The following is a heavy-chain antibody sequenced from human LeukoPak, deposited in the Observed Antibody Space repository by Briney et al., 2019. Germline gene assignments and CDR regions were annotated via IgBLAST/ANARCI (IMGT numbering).Heavy chain of an antibody. CDR2: INHSGST. D-gene: IGHD2-2*02. CDR3: ARGRYCSSTSCYRGGPFDY. CDR1: GFTFSSYE. J-gene: IGHJ4*02. V-gene: IGHV4-34*01. Sequence: GSLRLSRAASGFTFSSYEMNWVRQAPGKGLEWIGEINHSGSTNYNPSLKSRVTISADTSKNQFSLKLSSVTAADTAVYYCARGRYCSSTSCYRGGPFDYWGQGTLVTVSS.